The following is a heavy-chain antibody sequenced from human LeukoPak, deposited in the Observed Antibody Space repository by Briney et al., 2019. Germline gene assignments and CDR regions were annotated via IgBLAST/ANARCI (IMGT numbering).Heavy chain of an antibody. J-gene: IGHJ4*02. CDR1: GGSISSGNFY. CDR2: IYSSGST. V-gene: IGHV4-39*01. Sequence: SETLSLTCTVSGGSISSGNFYWGWIRQPPGKGLEWIGSIYSSGSTSYNPSLKSRVTISVDTSKNQFSLKLSSVTAADTAVYYCATNEWSGYYFEYWGQGTLVPVSS. CDR3: ATNEWSGYYFEY. D-gene: IGHD3-3*01.